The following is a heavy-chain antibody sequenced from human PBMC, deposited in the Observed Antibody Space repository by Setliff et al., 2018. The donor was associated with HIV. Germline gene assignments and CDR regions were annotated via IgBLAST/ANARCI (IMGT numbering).Heavy chain of an antibody. V-gene: IGHV1-69*13. Sequence: SVNVSCKASGGTFSSYAISWVRQAPGQGLEWMGGIIPIFGTANYAQKFQGRVTITADESTSTAYMELSSLRSEDTAVYYCARDGCSSTSCYGVYYYYGMDVWGQGTTVTVSS. D-gene: IGHD2-2*01. CDR2: IIPIFGTA. CDR3: ARDGCSSTSCYGVYYYYGMDV. J-gene: IGHJ6*02. CDR1: GGTFSSYA.